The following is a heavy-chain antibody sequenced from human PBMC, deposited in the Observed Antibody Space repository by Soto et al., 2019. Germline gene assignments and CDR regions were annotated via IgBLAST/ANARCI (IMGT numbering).Heavy chain of an antibody. V-gene: IGHV3-23*01. Sequence: EVQLLESGGGLVQPGGSLRLSCAASGFTFSNYAMNWVRQAPGKGLEWVSTISGSGGSPYYADSVKGRFTIYRDNSKNTLYLQRSGLRAGDSAIYYCAKEGTSGLYYFDYWGQGTLVTVSS. CDR2: ISGSGGSP. CDR1: GFTFSNYA. J-gene: IGHJ4*02. CDR3: AKEGTSGLYYFDY. D-gene: IGHD6-19*01.